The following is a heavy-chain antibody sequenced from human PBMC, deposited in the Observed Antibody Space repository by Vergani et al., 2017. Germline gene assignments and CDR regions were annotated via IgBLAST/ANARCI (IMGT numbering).Heavy chain of an antibody. CDR2: IYDSGDT. D-gene: IGHD2-21*01. Sequence: QVQLQESGPGLVKPSETLSLTCSVSGDSMNTYYWTWIRQPPGKGLEWIGYIYDSGDTKYNPSLKSRVTMSLDTSKNQFSLNLYSVTAADTAVYYCARGALWWLRQIDSWGQGALVTVS. CDR1: GDSMNTYY. CDR3: ARGALWWLRQIDS. V-gene: IGHV4-59*01. J-gene: IGHJ4*02.